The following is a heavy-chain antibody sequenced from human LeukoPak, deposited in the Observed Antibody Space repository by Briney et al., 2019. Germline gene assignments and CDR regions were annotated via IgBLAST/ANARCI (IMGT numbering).Heavy chain of an antibody. V-gene: IGHV3-33*01. D-gene: IGHD4-23*01. Sequence: GGSLRLSCAASGFTFSSYGMHWVRQAPGKGLEWVAVIWYDGSNKYYADSVKGRFTISRDNSKNTLYLQMNSLRAEDTAVHYCARRSTLDWFDPWGQGTLVTVSS. CDR2: IWYDGSNK. CDR1: GFTFSSYG. CDR3: ARRSTLDWFDP. J-gene: IGHJ5*02.